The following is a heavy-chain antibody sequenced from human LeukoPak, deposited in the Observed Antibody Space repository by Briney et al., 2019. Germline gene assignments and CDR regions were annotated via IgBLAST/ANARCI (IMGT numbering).Heavy chain of an antibody. CDR1: GGSFSFYF. CDR2: IDNRGST. Sequence: SETLSLTCTVSGGSFSFYFWHWIRQPPGEGLDWIGEIDNRGSTQYKPSLRSRGIISIDTSGNHFSLKLTSVTAADTAVYLCARDSDPGFQWGQGMLVTVSS. D-gene: IGHD3-3*01. CDR3: ARDSDPGFQ. J-gene: IGHJ4*02. V-gene: IGHV4-34*01.